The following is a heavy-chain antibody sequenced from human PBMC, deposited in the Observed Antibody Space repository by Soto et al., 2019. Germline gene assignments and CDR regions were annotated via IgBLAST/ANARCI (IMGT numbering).Heavy chain of an antibody. V-gene: IGHV3-7*05. D-gene: IGHD2-2*01. J-gene: IGHJ3*02. Sequence: GGSLRLSCAASGFTFSSYWMSWVRQAPGKGLEGVATIKQDGNGKNYVESVKGRFTISRENAKNSLYLQMNSLRAEDTAVYYCARGKDIVVVPAAVNDAFDIWGQGTMVTVSS. CDR2: IKQDGNGK. CDR1: GFTFSSYW. CDR3: ARGKDIVVVPAAVNDAFDI.